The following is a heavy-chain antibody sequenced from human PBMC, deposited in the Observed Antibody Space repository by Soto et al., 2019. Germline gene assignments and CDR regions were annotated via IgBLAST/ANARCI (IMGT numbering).Heavy chain of an antibody. CDR3: ASNSLHYYYYYYMDV. V-gene: IGHV4-59*08. J-gene: IGHJ6*03. CDR1: GGSISSYY. CDR2: IYYSGST. D-gene: IGHD2-21*01. Sequence: SETLSLTCTVSGGSISSYYWSWIRQPPGKGLEWIGYIYYSGSTNYNPSLKSRVTISVDTSKNQFSLKLSSVTAADTAVYYCASNSLHYYYYYYMDVWGKGTTVTVSS.